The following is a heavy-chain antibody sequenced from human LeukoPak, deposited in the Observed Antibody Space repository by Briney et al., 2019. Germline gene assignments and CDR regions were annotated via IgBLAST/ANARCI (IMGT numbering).Heavy chain of an antibody. V-gene: IGHV4-39*01. D-gene: IGHD3-3*01. Sequence: SETLSLTCTVSGGSISSSSYYWGWIRQPPGKGLEWIGSIYYSGSTYYDPSLESRVTISVDTSKNQFSLKLSSVTAADTAVYYCARLTPNYDFWSGYHYGPLDYWGQGTLVTVSS. CDR2: IYYSGST. CDR1: GGSISSSSYY. CDR3: ARLTPNYDFWSGYHYGPLDY. J-gene: IGHJ4*02.